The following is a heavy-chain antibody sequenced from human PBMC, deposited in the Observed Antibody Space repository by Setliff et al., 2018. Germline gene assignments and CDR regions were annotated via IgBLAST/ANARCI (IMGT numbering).Heavy chain of an antibody. J-gene: IGHJ4*02. CDR1: GGSFSGSF. CDR3: ARHNGSPADRLDY. Sequence: PSETLSLTCAVYGGSFSGSFWSWIRQPPGKGLEWIGEINHTGGTNYTPSLKSRVTISVDTSKNQFSLKLSSLTAADTAMYYCARHNGSPADRLDYWGQGIPVTVSS. D-gene: IGHD2-8*01. V-gene: IGHV4-34*01. CDR2: INHTGGT.